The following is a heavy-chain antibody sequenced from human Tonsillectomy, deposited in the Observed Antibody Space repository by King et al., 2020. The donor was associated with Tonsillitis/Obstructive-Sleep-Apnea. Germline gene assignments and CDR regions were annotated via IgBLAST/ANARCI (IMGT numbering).Heavy chain of an antibody. CDR3: TTLSDYGVLVYNGVDG. CDR2: IKRKADGGTT. V-gene: IGHV3-15*07. J-gene: IGHJ6*02. D-gene: IGHD4-17*01. Sequence: VQLVESGGGLVRSGGSLRLSCAASGFTFYNAWMNWVRQAPGKGLEWVGRIKRKADGGTTDYAAPVKGRFTISRDDSKNKLYLQMNSLKTEDTAVYYCTTLSDYGVLVYNGVDGWGEGTTVTVSS. CDR1: GFTFYNAW.